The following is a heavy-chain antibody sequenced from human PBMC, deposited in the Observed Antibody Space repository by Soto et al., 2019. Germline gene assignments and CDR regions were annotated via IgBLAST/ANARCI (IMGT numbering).Heavy chain of an antibody. CDR2: MNPNNGDT. CDR3: ARIKIYYDSSGTFDY. CDR1: GYTFTGYY. V-gene: IGHV1-2*02. J-gene: IGHJ4*02. Sequence: ASVKVSCKASGYTFTGYYIHWVRQAPGQGLEWMGWMNPNNGDTNYAQKFQGRVTMTRDTSITTASMELSRLTSDDTAVYFCARIKIYYDSSGTFDYWGQGTLVTVSS. D-gene: IGHD3-22*01.